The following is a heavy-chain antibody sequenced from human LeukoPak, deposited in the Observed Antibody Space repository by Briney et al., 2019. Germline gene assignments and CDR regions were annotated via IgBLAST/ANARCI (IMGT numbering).Heavy chain of an antibody. D-gene: IGHD6-13*01. J-gene: IGHJ4*02. Sequence: SETLSLTCTVSGGSISSSSYYWGWIRQPPGKGLEWIGSIYYSGSTYYNPSLKSRVTISVDTSKDQFSLELTSVTAADTAVYYCARHKGLNHLVPMDYWGQGTLVTVSS. CDR2: IYYSGST. V-gene: IGHV4-39*01. CDR3: ARHKGLNHLVPMDY. CDR1: GGSISSSSYY.